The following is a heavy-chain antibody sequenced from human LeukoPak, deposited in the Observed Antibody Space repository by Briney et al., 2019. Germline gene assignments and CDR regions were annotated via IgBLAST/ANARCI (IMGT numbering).Heavy chain of an antibody. CDR1: GFTFDDYA. Sequence: GGSLRLSCAASGFTFDDYAMHWVRQAPGKGLEWVSGISWNSGSIVYADSVKGRFTISRDNSKNSLYLQMNSLRPEDTALYYCAKGPTIPPHYSTTRNYFETKAHFDYWGQGTLVTVSS. CDR2: ISWNSGSI. V-gene: IGHV3-9*01. J-gene: IGHJ4*02. CDR3: AKGPTIPPHYSTTRNYFETKAHFDY. D-gene: IGHD1-26*01.